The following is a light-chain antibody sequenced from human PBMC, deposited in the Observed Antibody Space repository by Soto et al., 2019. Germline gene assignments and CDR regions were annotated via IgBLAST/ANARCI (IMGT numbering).Light chain of an antibody. CDR2: AAS. Sequence: SVLTQSPGTLSLSPGEGATLSCRTSQSLSSAYLAWYQQRPGQAPRLLIYAASSRAAGIPDRFSGSGSGTDFTLTISRLEPEDFAVYYCHQYFGSLYTFGQGTKLEIK. CDR3: HQYFGSLYT. CDR1: QSLSSAY. V-gene: IGKV3-20*01. J-gene: IGKJ2*01.